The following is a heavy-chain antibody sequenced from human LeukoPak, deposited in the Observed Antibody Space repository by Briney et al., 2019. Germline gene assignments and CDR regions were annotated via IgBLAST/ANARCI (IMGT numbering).Heavy chain of an antibody. CDR3: AGQYDSNGYYFY. J-gene: IGHJ4*02. CDR1: GNSINSDYY. CDR2: IYHTGST. Sequence: PSETLSLTCAVTGNSINSDYYWGWIRQSSGKGLQWIGSIYHTGSTYYTPSLKSRVTISVDTSKNRFSLKLSSVTAADTAVYYCAGQYDSNGYYFYWGQGTLVTVSS. D-gene: IGHD3-22*01. V-gene: IGHV4-38-2*01.